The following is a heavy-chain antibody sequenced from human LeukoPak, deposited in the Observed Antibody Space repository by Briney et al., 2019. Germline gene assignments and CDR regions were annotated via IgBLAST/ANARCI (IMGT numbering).Heavy chain of an antibody. J-gene: IGHJ6*03. V-gene: IGHV4-59*01. CDR3: ARTTEGGYTYGYFYYYYMDV. Sequence: SETLSLTCTVYGGSFSGYYWSWIRQPPGKGLEWIGYIYYSGSTNYNPSLKSRVTISVDTSKNQFSLKLTSVTAADTAVYYCARTTEGGYTYGYFYYYYMDVWGKGTTVTISS. CDR1: GGSFSGYY. D-gene: IGHD5-18*01. CDR2: IYYSGST.